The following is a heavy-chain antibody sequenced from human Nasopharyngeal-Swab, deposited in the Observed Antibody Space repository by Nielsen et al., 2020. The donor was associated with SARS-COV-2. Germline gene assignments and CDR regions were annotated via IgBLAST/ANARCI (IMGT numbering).Heavy chain of an antibody. CDR3: ASDYSSGWVVS. CDR1: GGSISSSNW. D-gene: IGHD6-19*01. J-gene: IGHJ5*01. Sequence: SETLSLTCTVSGGSISSSNWWTWARQPPGKGLEWIGEFVGSGGTNYNPSLQSRVTISVDTSKNQFSLKLSSVTAADTAVYYCASDYSSGWVVSWGQGTLVTVSS. CDR2: FVGSGGT. V-gene: IGHV4-4*02.